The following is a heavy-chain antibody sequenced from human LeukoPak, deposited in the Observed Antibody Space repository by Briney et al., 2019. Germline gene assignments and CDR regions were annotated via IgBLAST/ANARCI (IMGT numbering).Heavy chain of an antibody. CDR1: GYTFTSYG. D-gene: IGHD3-9*01. J-gene: IGHJ4*02. CDR2: ISAYNGNT. CDR3: ARTHYDILTGYYNVPYYFDY. Sequence: ASVKVSCKASGYTFTSYGISWVRQAPGQGLEWMGWISAYNGNTNYAQKLQGRVTMTTDTSTSTAYMELRSLRSDDTAVYYCARTHYDILTGYYNVPYYFDYWGQGTPVTVSS. V-gene: IGHV1-18*01.